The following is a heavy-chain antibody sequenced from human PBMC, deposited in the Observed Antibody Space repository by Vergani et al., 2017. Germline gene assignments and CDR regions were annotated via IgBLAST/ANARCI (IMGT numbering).Heavy chain of an antibody. CDR3: AKAQLLWFGGALDY. D-gene: IGHD3-10*01. J-gene: IGHJ4*02. V-gene: IGHV3-9*01. CDR1: GFTFDDYA. Sequence: EVQLVESGGGLVQPGRSLRLSCAASGFTFDDYAMHWVRQAPGKGLEWVSGISWNSGSIGYADSVKGLFTISRDNAKNSLYLQMNSLRAEDTALYYCAKAQLLWFGGALDYWGQGTLVTVSS. CDR2: ISWNSGSI.